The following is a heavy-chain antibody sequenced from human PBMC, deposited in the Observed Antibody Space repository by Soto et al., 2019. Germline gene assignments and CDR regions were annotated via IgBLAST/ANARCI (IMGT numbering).Heavy chain of an antibody. D-gene: IGHD6-19*01. CDR3: ARDRAVAGTLYSDS. CDR2: ISYDGGNK. Sequence: QVQLVESGGGVVQPGRSLRLSCAASGFTFSSYAIHWVRQAPGKGLEWVAVISYDGGNKYYAGTVKGRFTISRDNSKSPLYLQMNGLRAEDTAVYYCARDRAVAGTLYSDSWCQGTLVSVSS. CDR1: GFTFSSYA. V-gene: IGHV3-30*14. J-gene: IGHJ4*02.